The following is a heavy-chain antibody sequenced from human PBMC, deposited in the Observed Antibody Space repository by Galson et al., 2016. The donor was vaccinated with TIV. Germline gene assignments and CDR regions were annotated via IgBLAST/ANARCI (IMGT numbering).Heavy chain of an antibody. Sequence: SLRLSCAASGFTFSTYWMSWVRQAPGKGLEWVANIKQDGSESYYVDFVRGRFTISRDNAKNSLYLQMNSLRAEDTAVYYWLRKDQLADFCSTTSCSHDYWGQGTLVTVSS. CDR2: IKQDGSES. CDR3: LRKDQLADFCSTTSCSHDY. CDR1: GFTFSTYW. J-gene: IGHJ4*02. V-gene: IGHV3-7*01. D-gene: IGHD2-2*01.